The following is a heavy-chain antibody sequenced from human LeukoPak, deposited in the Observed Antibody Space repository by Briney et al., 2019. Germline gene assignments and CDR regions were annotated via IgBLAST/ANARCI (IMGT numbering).Heavy chain of an antibody. Sequence: PGGSLRLSCAASGFTFSSYGMHWVRQAPGKGLEWVAVIWYDGSNKYYADSVKGRFTISRDNSKNTLFLQMNSLRAEDTAVYYCAKVPRNYYMDVWGKGTTVTVSS. J-gene: IGHJ6*03. CDR1: GFTFSSYG. CDR3: AKVPRNYYMDV. CDR2: IWYDGSNK. V-gene: IGHV3-33*06.